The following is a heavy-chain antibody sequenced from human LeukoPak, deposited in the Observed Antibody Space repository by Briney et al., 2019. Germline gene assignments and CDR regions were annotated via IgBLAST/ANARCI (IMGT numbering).Heavy chain of an antibody. Sequence: SETLSLTCAVYGGCCSGYYWSWMRQPPAKGLEWMGEINHSGSTNYNPSLKSRVTISVDTSQNQFSLKLSSVSAADTAVYYCTLYYYDSSGYDSEYFQHWGKGTLVTVSS. D-gene: IGHD3-22*01. J-gene: IGHJ1*01. CDR2: INHSGST. CDR3: TLYYYDSSGYDSEYFQH. V-gene: IGHV4-34*01. CDR1: GGCCSGYY.